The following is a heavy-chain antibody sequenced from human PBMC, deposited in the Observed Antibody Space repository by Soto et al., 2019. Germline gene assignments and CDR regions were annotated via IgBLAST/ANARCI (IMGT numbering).Heavy chain of an antibody. V-gene: IGHV3-23*01. Sequence: GGSLRLSCAASGFTFSSYAMSWVRQAPGKGLEWASAISGSGGSTYYADSVKGRFTISRDNSKNTLYLQMNSLRAEDTAVYYCAKEAQDEATYYYDSSGYYPDYWGQGTLVTVSS. D-gene: IGHD3-22*01. CDR2: ISGSGGST. CDR3: AKEAQDEATYYYDSSGYYPDY. J-gene: IGHJ4*02. CDR1: GFTFSSYA.